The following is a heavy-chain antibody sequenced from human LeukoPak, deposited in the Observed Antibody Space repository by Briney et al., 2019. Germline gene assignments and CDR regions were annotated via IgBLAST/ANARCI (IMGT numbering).Heavy chain of an antibody. Sequence: GGSLRLSCAASGFTFSSYEMNWVRQAPGKGLEWVSYISSSGSTIYYADSVKGRFTISRDNAKNSLYLQMNSLRAEDTAVYYCARPPSITVNTGVAFDIWGQGTMVTVSS. V-gene: IGHV3-48*03. CDR1: GFTFSSYE. CDR3: ARPPSITVNTGVAFDI. J-gene: IGHJ3*02. CDR2: ISSSGSTI. D-gene: IGHD4-17*01.